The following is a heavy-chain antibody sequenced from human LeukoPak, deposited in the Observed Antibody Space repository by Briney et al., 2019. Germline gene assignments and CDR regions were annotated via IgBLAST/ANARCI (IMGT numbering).Heavy chain of an antibody. Sequence: SETLSLTCTVSGGSISGYYWSWIRQPAGKGLEWIGRIFTSGSTNYNPSLKSRVNMSVDKSKNQFSLKLSSMTAADTAVYYCARDSAGDRSFECWGQGTLVTVSS. D-gene: IGHD6-25*01. CDR3: ARDSAGDRSFEC. V-gene: IGHV4-4*07. J-gene: IGHJ4*02. CDR1: GGSISGYY. CDR2: IFTSGST.